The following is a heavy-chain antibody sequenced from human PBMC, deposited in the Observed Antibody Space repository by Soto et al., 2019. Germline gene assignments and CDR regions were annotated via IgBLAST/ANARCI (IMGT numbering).Heavy chain of an antibody. CDR2: INAGNGNT. CDR3: ARAVAVPADFDY. V-gene: IGHV1-3*05. CDR1: GYTFTAYA. D-gene: IGHD6-19*01. J-gene: IGHJ4*02. Sequence: QVQLVQSGAEEKKPGASVKVSCKASGYTFTAYAMHRVRQAPGQRLEWMGWINAGNGNTKYSQKFQGRVTITRDTSASTAYMELSSLRSEDTAAYYCARAVAVPADFDYWGQGTLVTVSS.